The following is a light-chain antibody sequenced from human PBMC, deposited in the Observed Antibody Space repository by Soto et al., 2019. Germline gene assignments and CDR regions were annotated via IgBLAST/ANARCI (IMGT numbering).Light chain of an antibody. J-gene: IGKJ4*01. CDR3: HQYHIYHVT. Sequence: DIQMTQSPSTLSASVGDRVTITCRASQSVSTWLAWYQQKPGNAPKLLIHKASTLENGVPSRFGGSGSGTDVTLTISNLHPADFATYSCHQYHIYHVTFGGGTQGPIK. CDR1: QSVSTW. V-gene: IGKV1-5*03. CDR2: KAS.